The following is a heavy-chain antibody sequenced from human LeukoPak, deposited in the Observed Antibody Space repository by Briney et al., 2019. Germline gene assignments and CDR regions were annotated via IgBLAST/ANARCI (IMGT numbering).Heavy chain of an antibody. CDR1: GGSISSGGYY. CDR3: ARHRAYYDSGPFDY. D-gene: IGHD3-16*01. V-gene: IGHV4-61*08. Sequence: SQTLSLTCTVSGGSISSGGYYWSWIRQPPGKGLEWIGYIFYSGSTHSNPSLRSRVTISMDTSNNQFSLKLTSVTAADTAVYYCARHRAYYDSGPFDYWGQGSLVTVSS. J-gene: IGHJ4*02. CDR2: IFYSGST.